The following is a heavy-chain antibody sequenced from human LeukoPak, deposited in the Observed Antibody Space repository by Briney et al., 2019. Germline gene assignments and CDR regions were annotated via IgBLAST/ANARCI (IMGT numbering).Heavy chain of an antibody. J-gene: IGHJ4*02. CDR1: GFPFSSYW. D-gene: IGHD5-12*01. CDR2: IKQDGSKK. CDR3: ARDSTWRLDY. Sequence: GGSLRLSCVASGFPFSSYWMTWVRQAPGKGLEWVANIKQDGSKKSYVDSVKGRFTISRDNTKNALYLQMNSLRADDTAVYFCARDSTWRLDYWGQGTLITVSS. V-gene: IGHV3-7*03.